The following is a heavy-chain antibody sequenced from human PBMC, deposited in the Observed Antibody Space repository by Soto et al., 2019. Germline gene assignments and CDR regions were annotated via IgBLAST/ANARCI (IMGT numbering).Heavy chain of an antibody. CDR3: ARGRYGDY. Sequence: QVHLVQSGAEVKNPGASVKVSCKGSGYDFTTYGITWVRQAPGQGLEWMAWISAHNGNTNYAPNLQGRVTVTRDTSTSTAYIELRSLSSDYTAVYYCARGRYGDYWGQGALVTVSS. J-gene: IGHJ4*02. V-gene: IGHV1-18*01. CDR2: ISAHNGNT. D-gene: IGHD1-1*01. CDR1: GYDFTTYG.